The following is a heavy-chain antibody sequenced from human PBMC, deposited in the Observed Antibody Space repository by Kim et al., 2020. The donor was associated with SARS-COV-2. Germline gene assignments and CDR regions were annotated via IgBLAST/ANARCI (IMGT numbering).Heavy chain of an antibody. CDR2: ITGNKDET. V-gene: IGHV1-3*01. J-gene: IGHJ4*02. CDR3: ARTPGGWPYFDH. Sequence: ASVKVSCKASGYTFTNYALHWVRQAPGQRLEWMGWITGNKDETKYAQTLQGRVTITKDTSANTAYMELSSLTSEDTAVYYCARTPGGWPYFDHWGQGTLVTVSS. CDR1: GYTFTNYA. D-gene: IGHD6-19*01.